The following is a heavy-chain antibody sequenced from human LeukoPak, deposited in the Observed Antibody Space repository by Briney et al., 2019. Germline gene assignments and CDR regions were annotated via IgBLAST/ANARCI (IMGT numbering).Heavy chain of an antibody. Sequence: SETLSLTCTVSGGSISSGSYYWSWIRQPAGKGLEWIGRIYTSGSTNYNPSLKSRVTISVDTSKNQFSLKLSSVTAADTAVYYCARSPTVTKGFDYWGQGTLVTVSS. D-gene: IGHD4-17*01. CDR1: GGSISSGSYY. V-gene: IGHV4-61*02. CDR3: ARSPTVTKGFDY. J-gene: IGHJ4*02. CDR2: IYTSGST.